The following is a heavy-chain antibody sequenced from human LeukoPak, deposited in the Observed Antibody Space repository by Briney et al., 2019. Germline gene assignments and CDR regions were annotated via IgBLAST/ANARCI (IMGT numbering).Heavy chain of an antibody. CDR2: IYYSGST. D-gene: IGHD5-24*01. CDR1: GGSISSSSYY. V-gene: IGHV4-39*01. CDR3: ARLYGYNFAVSRKYFDY. J-gene: IGHJ4*02. Sequence: SETLSLTCTVSGGSISSSSYYWGWIRQPPGKGLEWIGSIYYSGSTYYNPSLKSRVTISVDTSKKQFSLRLSSVTAADTAVYYCARLYGYNFAVSRKYFDYWGQGTLVTVSS.